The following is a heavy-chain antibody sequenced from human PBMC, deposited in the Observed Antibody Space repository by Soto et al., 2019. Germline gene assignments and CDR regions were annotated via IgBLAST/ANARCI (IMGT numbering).Heavy chain of an antibody. Sequence: ASVKVSCKASGGTFSSYAISWVRQAPGQGLEWMGGIIPIFGTANYAQKFQGRVTITADESTSTAYMELSSLRSEDTAVYYCARAYYYDSSGYKGDYYYYYGMEVWGQGTMVTVSS. V-gene: IGHV1-69*13. CDR1: GGTFSSYA. CDR2: IIPIFGTA. D-gene: IGHD3-22*01. J-gene: IGHJ6*02. CDR3: ARAYYYDSSGYKGDYYYYYGMEV.